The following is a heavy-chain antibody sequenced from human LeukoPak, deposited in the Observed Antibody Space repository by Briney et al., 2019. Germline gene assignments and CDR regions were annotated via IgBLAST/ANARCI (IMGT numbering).Heavy chain of an antibody. D-gene: IGHD3-16*01. V-gene: IGHV1-2*02. CDR3: AREGLNNYGYFDY. J-gene: IGHJ4*02. CDR2: INPNSGGT. Sequence: ASVKVSCKASGYTFTGYYIHWVRQAPGQGLEWMGWINPNSGGTNYAQKFQGRVTMTRDTSISTAYMELGRLTSDDPAVYYCAREGLNNYGYFDYWGQGTLVTVSS. CDR1: GYTFTGYY.